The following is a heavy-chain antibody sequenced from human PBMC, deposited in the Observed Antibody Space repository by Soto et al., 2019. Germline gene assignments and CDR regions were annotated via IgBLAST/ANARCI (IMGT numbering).Heavy chain of an antibody. D-gene: IGHD1-26*01. CDR3: ARPQVGATTFYYYGMDV. CDR1: GGTFSSYA. CDR2: IIPIFGTA. J-gene: IGHJ6*02. V-gene: IGHV1-69*01. Sequence: QVQLVQSGAEVKKPGSSVKVSCKASGGTFSSYAISWVRQAPGQGLEWMGGIIPIFGTANYAQKFQGRVTITADESTSTAYMELSSLRSEDTAVYYCARPQVGATTFYYYGMDVWGQGTTVTVSS.